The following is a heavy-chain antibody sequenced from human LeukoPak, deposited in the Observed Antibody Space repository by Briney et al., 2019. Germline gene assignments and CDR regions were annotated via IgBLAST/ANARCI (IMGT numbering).Heavy chain of an antibody. Sequence: PSETLSLTCAVYGGSFSGYYWSWIRQPPGKGLEWIGEINHSGSTNYNPSLKSRVTISVDTSKNQFSLKLSSVTAADTAVYYCARKTLGQPSDIVVVPAAMDWFDPWGQGTLVTVSS. CDR1: GGSFSGYY. CDR3: ARKTLGQPSDIVVVPAAMDWFDP. V-gene: IGHV4-34*01. D-gene: IGHD2-2*01. J-gene: IGHJ5*02. CDR2: INHSGST.